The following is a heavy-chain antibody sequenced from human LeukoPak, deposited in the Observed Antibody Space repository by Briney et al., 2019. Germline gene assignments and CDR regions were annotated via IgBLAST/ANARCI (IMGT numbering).Heavy chain of an antibody. Sequence: GGSLRLSCAASGFTVSSNYMSWVRQAPGKGLEWVSVIYSGGSTYYADSVKGRFTISRDNSKSTLYLQMNSLRAEDTAVYYCARARFDCSSTSCSTDPYYYYGMDVWGQGTTVTVSS. CDR3: ARARFDCSSTSCSTDPYYYYGMDV. J-gene: IGHJ6*02. CDR1: GFTVSSNY. CDR2: IYSGGST. D-gene: IGHD2-2*01. V-gene: IGHV3-53*01.